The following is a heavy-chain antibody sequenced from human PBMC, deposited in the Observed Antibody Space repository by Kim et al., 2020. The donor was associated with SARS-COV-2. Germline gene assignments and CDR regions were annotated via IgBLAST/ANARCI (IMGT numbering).Heavy chain of an antibody. J-gene: IGHJ6*02. CDR2: ISGSGGST. CDR3: AKDPHPYYYGSVYGMDV. Sequence: GGSLRLSCAASGFTFSSYAMSWVRQAPGKGLEWVSAISGSGGSTYYADSVKGRFTISRDNSKNTLYLQMNSLRAEDTAVYYCAKDPHPYYYGSVYGMDVWGQGTTVTVSS. D-gene: IGHD3-10*01. CDR1: GFTFSSYA. V-gene: IGHV3-23*01.